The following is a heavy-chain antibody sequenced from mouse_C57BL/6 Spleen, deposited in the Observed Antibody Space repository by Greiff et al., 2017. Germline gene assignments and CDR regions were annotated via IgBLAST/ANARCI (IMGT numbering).Heavy chain of an antibody. V-gene: IGHV1-26*01. CDR2: INPNNGGT. D-gene: IGHD1-1*01. J-gene: IGHJ2*01. CDR3: ARDYYGSSYYFDY. Sequence: EVQLQQSGPELVKPGASVKISCKASGYTFTDYYMHWVKQSHGKSLEWIGDINPNNGGTSYNQKFKGKATLTVDKSSSTAYMELRSLTSEDSAVYYCARDYYGSSYYFDYWGQGTTLTVSS. CDR1: GYTFTDYY.